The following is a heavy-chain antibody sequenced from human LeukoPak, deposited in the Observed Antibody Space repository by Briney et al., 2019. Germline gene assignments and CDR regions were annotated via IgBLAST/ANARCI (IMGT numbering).Heavy chain of an antibody. CDR3: ARDYSGEWEQLTGWWFDP. D-gene: IGHD1-26*01. V-gene: IGHV1-46*01. CDR1: GYTFTSYG. Sequence: ASVKVSCKASGYTFTSYGISWVRQAPGQGLEWMAIINLSGDFRSYAQKFQGRPTVTRDMSTRTVYMELSDLRPEDTAVYYCARDYSGEWEQLTGWWFDPWGQGTLVIVSS. CDR2: INLSGDFR. J-gene: IGHJ5*02.